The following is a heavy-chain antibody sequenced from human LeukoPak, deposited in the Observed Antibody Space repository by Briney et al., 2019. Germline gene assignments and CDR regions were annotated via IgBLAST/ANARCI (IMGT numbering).Heavy chain of an antibody. V-gene: IGHV3-9*01. CDR2: ISWNSGSI. CDR3: AKARLGYCSSTSCYPLYYFDY. Sequence: GGSLRLSCAASGFTFDDYAMHWVRQAPGKGLEWVSGISWNSGSIGYADSVKGRFTISRDNSKNTLYLQMNSLRAEDTAVYYCAKARLGYCSSTSCYPLYYFDYWGQGTLVTVSS. D-gene: IGHD2-2*01. J-gene: IGHJ4*02. CDR1: GFTFDDYA.